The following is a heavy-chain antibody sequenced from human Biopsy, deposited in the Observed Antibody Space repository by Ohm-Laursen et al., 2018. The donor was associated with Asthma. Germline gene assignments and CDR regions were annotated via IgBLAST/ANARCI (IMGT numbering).Heavy chain of an antibody. CDR3: ARIPRRSGSYFVDY. J-gene: IGHJ4*02. CDR1: GDSITSGGCC. V-gene: IGHV4-31*03. Sequence: PSETLSLTCTVSGDSITSGGCCWNWIRQHPGKGLEWIGYIYHSGTSYFNPSLKSRVSFSRDTYKNQFSLRLSSVTAADTAMYYCARIPRRSGSYFVDYWGQGTLVTVSS. D-gene: IGHD3-22*01. CDR2: IYHSGTS.